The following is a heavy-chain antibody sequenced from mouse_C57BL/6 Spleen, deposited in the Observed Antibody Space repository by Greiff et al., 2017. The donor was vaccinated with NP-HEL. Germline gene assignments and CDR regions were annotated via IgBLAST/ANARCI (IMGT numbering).Heavy chain of an antibody. CDR1: GYTFTDYE. Sequence: VQLQQSGAELVRPGASVTLSCKASGYTFTDYEMHWVKQTPVHGLEWIGAIDPETGGTAYNQKFKGKAILTADKSSSTAYMELRSLTSEDSAVYYCTRGGYSPCAYGGQGTLVTVSA. D-gene: IGHD6-5*01. CDR2: IDPETGGT. V-gene: IGHV1-15*01. CDR3: TRGGYSPCAY. J-gene: IGHJ3*01.